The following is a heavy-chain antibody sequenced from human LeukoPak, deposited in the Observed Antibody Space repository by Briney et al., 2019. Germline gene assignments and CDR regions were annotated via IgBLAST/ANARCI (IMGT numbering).Heavy chain of an antibody. CDR3: AKVGSGRGYYYYYMDV. Sequence: PGGSLRLSCAASGFTFSSYGMFWVRQAPGKGLEWVAFIQYDGSNKYYADSVKGRFTISRDNSKNTLYLQMDRLRTEDTAVYYCAKVGSGRGYYYYYMDVWGKGTPVTLSS. D-gene: IGHD3-10*01. CDR1: GFTFSSYG. CDR2: IQYDGSNK. J-gene: IGHJ6*03. V-gene: IGHV3-30*02.